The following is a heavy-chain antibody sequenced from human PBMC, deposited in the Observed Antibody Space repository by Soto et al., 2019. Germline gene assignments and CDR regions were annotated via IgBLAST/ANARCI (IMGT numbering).Heavy chain of an antibody. D-gene: IGHD3-9*01. CDR3: ARDEAGHYDILTGDYYGMDV. CDR1: GFTVSSNY. J-gene: IGHJ6*02. V-gene: IGHV3-53*01. CDR2: IYSGGST. Sequence: GGSLRLSCAASGFTVSSNYMSWVRQAPGKGLEWVSVIYSGGSTYYADSVKGRFTISRDNSKNTLYLQMNSLRAEDTAVYYCARDEAGHYDILTGDYYGMDVWGQGTTVTVSS.